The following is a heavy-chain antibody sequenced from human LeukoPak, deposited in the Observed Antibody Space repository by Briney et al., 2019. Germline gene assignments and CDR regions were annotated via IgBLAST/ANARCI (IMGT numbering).Heavy chain of an antibody. J-gene: IGHJ4*02. CDR3: ARQNYYGSGSYSLDY. CDR1: GGSISSYY. CDR2: IYYSGST. Sequence: SETLSLTCTVSGGSISSYYWSWIRQPPGKGLEWIGYIYYSGSTNYNPSLKSRVTISVDTSKNQFSLKLSSVTAADTAVYFCARQNYYGSGSYSLDYWGQGTLVTVSS. V-gene: IGHV4-59*08. D-gene: IGHD3-10*01.